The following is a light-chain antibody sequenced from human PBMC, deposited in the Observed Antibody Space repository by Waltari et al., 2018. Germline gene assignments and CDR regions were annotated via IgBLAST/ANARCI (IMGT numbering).Light chain of an antibody. V-gene: IGKV3-20*01. Sequence: EIVLTQSPGTLSLSPGERATLSCRASQSVSRYLAWYQQKPGQAPRLLSYDGSSRATGIPDRFSGSGSGTDFSLTISRLEPEDFAVYYCQKYGSLPATFGQGTKVEIK. CDR2: DGS. CDR1: QSVSRY. CDR3: QKYGSLPAT. J-gene: IGKJ1*01.